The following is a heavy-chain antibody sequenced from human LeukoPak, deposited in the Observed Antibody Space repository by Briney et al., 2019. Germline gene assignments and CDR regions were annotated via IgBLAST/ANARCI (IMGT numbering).Heavy chain of an antibody. CDR3: VRDYFCSGGTCDDCFDP. D-gene: IGHD2-15*01. J-gene: IGHJ5*02. CDR1: GYTFTNYG. V-gene: IGHV1-18*01. CDR2: ISTYDHDT. Sequence: ASVKVSCRASGYTFTNYGISWVRQAPGQGLEWMAWISTYDHDTNYAQKFRGRVTMTTDTSTSTAYMELRSLGSDDTAVYYCVRDYFCSGGTCDDCFDPWGQGTLVTVSS.